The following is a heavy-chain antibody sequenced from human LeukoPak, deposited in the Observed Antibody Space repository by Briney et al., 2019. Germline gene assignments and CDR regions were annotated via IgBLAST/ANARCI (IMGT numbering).Heavy chain of an antibody. CDR2: ISAYNGNT. Sequence: GASVKVSCKASGYTFTSYGISWVLQAPGQGLEWMGWISAYNGNTNYAQKLQGRVTMTTDTSTSTAYMELRSLRSDDTAVYYCARDLQPYNGSGSNDYWGQGTLVTVSS. D-gene: IGHD3-10*01. CDR1: GYTFTSYG. J-gene: IGHJ4*02. CDR3: ARDLQPYNGSGSNDY. V-gene: IGHV1-18*01.